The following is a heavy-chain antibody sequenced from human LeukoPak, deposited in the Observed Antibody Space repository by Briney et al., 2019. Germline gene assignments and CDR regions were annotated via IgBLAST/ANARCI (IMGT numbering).Heavy chain of an antibody. CDR3: ARSSAGDFCLDY. J-gene: IGHJ4*02. CDR1: GGSISSYY. Sequence: SETLSLTCTVSGGSISSYYWSRIRQPPGKGLEWIGYIYYSGSTNYNPSLKSRVTISVDTSKNQFSLKLSSVTAADTAVYYCARSSAGDFCLDYWGQGTLVTVSS. V-gene: IGHV4-59*08. D-gene: IGHD3-3*01. CDR2: IYYSGST.